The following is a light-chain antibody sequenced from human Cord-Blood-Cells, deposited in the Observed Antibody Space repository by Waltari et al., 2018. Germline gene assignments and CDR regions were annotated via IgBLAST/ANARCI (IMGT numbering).Light chain of an antibody. CDR3: QQYNNWPYT. J-gene: IGKJ2*01. CDR2: GAS. V-gene: IGKV3-15*01. CDR1: QCVSSN. Sequence: EIVMTQSPATLAVSPGDRATLSCRASQCVSSNLAWYQQKPGQAPRLLIYGASTRATGIPARFSGSGSGTEFTLTISSLQSEDFAVYYCQQYNNWPYTFGQGTKLEIK.